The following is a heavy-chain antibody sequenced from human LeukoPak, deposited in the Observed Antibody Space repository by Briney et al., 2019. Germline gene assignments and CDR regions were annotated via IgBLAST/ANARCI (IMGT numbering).Heavy chain of an antibody. Sequence: SGTLSLTCTVSGGSISSYYWSWIRQPPGKGLEWIGYIYYSGSTNYNPSLKSRVTISVDTSKNQFSLKLSSVTAADTAVYYCARELPNDYYFYGLDVWGQGTTVTVSS. CDR2: IYYSGST. J-gene: IGHJ6*02. V-gene: IGHV4-59*01. D-gene: IGHD2-15*01. CDR3: ARELPNDYYFYGLDV. CDR1: GGSISSYY.